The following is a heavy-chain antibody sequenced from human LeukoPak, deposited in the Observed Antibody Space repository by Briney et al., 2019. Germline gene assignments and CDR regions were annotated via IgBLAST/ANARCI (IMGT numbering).Heavy chain of an antibody. D-gene: IGHD6-13*01. Sequence: SVKVSCKASGYTFTSYGISWVRQAPGQGLEWMGGIIPIFGTANYAQKFQGRVTITADESTSTAYMELSSLRSEDTAVYYCATAGLRDSSSWYYYMDVWGKGTTVTVSS. CDR3: ATAGLRDSSSWYYYMDV. CDR2: IIPIFGTA. V-gene: IGHV1-69*13. J-gene: IGHJ6*03. CDR1: GYTFTSYG.